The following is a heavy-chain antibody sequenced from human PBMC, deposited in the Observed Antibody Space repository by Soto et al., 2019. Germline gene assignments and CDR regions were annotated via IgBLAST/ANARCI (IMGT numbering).Heavy chain of an antibody. CDR1: GYTFTSYA. CDR3: AREARIAVAGQRWFDP. Sequence: QVQLVQSGAEVKKPGASVKVSCKASGYTFTSYAMHWVRKAPGQRLEWMGWINAGNGNTKYSQKFQGRVTITRDTSASTAYMELSSLRSEDTAVYYCAREARIAVAGQRWFDPWGQGTLVTVSS. V-gene: IGHV1-3*01. D-gene: IGHD6-19*01. J-gene: IGHJ5*02. CDR2: INAGNGNT.